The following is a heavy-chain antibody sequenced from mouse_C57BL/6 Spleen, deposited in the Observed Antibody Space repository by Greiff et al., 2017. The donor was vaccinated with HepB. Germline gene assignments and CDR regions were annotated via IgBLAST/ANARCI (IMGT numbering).Heavy chain of an antibody. CDR3: AREGNYDYPFAY. D-gene: IGHD2-4*01. J-gene: IGHJ3*01. Sequence: VQLKQSGPELVKPGASVKIPCKASGYTFTDYNMDWVKQSHGKSLEWIGDINPNNGGTIYNQKFKGKATLTVDKSSSTAYMELRSLTSEDTAVYYCAREGNYDYPFAYWGQGTLVTVSA. CDR2: INPNNGGT. V-gene: IGHV1-18*01. CDR1: GYTFTDYN.